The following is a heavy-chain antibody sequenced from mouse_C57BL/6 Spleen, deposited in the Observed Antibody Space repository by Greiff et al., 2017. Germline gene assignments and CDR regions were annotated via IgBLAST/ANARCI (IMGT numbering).Heavy chain of an antibody. Sequence: VQLQQSGPELVKPGASVKISCKASGYAFSSSWMNWVKQRPGKGLEWIGRIYPGDGDTNYNGKFKGKATLTADKSSSTAYMQLSSLTSEDSAVYFCAREGYGSSRYFDVWGTGTTVTVSS. D-gene: IGHD1-1*01. CDR2: IYPGDGDT. CDR1: GYAFSSSW. CDR3: AREGYGSSRYFDV. V-gene: IGHV1-82*01. J-gene: IGHJ1*03.